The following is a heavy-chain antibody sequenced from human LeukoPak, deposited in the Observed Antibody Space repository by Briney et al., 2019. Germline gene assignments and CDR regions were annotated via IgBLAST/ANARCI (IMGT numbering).Heavy chain of an antibody. J-gene: IGHJ4*02. D-gene: IGHD6-6*01. CDR2: INPNSGGT. CDR1: GYTFTDYY. CDR3: ARYSNSSPLDY. Sequence: GASVKVSCKASGYTFTDYYMHWVRQAPGQGLEWMGWINPNSGGTNYAQMFQGRVTMTRDTSTNTAYMELSSLSSDDTAIYYCARYSNSSPLDYWGQGTQVTVSS. V-gene: IGHV1-2*02.